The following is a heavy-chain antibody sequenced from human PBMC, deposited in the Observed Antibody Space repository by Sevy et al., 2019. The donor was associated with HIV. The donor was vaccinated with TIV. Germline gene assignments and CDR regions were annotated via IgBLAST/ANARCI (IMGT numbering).Heavy chain of an antibody. CDR1: GFTFSDYE. V-gene: IGHV3-48*03. CDR3: ARGLGYYDNINYSLFDY. J-gene: IGHJ4*02. CDR2: ISRSGSTI. D-gene: IGHD3-22*01. Sequence: GGSLRLSCAASGFTFSDYEMTWVRQAPGKGLEWISFISRSGSTIYYADSEKGRFTISRDNAKNSLYLQMNSLRAEDTAVYYCARGLGYYDNINYSLFDYWGQGTLVTVSS.